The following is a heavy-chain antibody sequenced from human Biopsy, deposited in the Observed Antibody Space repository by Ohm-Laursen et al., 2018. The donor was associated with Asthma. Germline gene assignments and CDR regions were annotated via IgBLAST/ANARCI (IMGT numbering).Heavy chain of an antibody. CDR2: HDHEEGGT. CDR1: GYSLTDLS. V-gene: IGHV1-24*01. J-gene: IGHJ4*02. CDR3: ASDFPKDYVKYNFQF. Sequence: SVKVSCKISGYSLTDLSMHWVRQAPGQGLEWMGGHDHEEGGTVNARRFQGRVTMTEDTSTDTAYMELSSLSSDDTALYYCASDFPKDYVKYNFQFWGQGTLVTVSS. D-gene: IGHD4-17*01.